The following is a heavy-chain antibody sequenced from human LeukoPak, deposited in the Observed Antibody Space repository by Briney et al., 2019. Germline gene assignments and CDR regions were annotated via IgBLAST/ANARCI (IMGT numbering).Heavy chain of an antibody. CDR1: GYTFTSYG. CDR2: ISAYNGNT. D-gene: IGHD6-6*01. Sequence: ASVKVSCKASGYTFTSYGISWVRQAPGQGLEWMGWISAYNGNTNYAQKLQGRVTMTTDTSTSTAYMELRSLRSDDTAVYYCARKSSSSDYYYYYYMDVWGKGTTVTVSS. V-gene: IGHV1-18*01. J-gene: IGHJ6*03. CDR3: ARKSSSSDYYYYYYMDV.